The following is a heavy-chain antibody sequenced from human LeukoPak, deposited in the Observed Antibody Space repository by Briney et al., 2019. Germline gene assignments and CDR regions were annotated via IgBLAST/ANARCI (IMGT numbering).Heavy chain of an antibody. CDR3: AKGDNFGRDY. CDR1: GFTFSSYG. CDR2: IRFDGGDE. D-gene: IGHD3/OR15-3a*01. J-gene: IGHJ4*02. Sequence: GGSLILSCAASGFTFSSYGMHWVRQAPGKGLEWVSFIRFDGGDESYADSVKGRFTISRDNSRDTMDLHMRSVRAEDTAVYYCAKGDNFGRDYWGQGTLVIVSS. V-gene: IGHV3-30*02.